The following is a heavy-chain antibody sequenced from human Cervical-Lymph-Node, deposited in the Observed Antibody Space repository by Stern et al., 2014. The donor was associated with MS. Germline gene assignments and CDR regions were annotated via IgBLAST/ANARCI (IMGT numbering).Heavy chain of an antibody. D-gene: IGHD3-10*01. Sequence: VQLVESGGGVVQPGRSLRLSCTASGFTFSSYGMHWVRQAPGKGLEWVAVIWYDGSDKYSADSVKGRFTFSRDNSKNTLYLQMNSLRADDTAVYRCARDLEGSYYYGMDVWGRGTTVTVSS. CDR1: GFTFSSYG. J-gene: IGHJ6*02. CDR3: ARDLEGSYYYGMDV. V-gene: IGHV3-33*01. CDR2: IWYDGSDK.